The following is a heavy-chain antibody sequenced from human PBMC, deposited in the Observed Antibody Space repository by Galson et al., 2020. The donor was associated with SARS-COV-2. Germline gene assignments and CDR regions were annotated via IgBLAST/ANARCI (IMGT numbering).Heavy chain of an antibody. D-gene: IGHD3-22*01. CDR1: GFTFSNYA. CDR3: AKNRDSSGYYSVAGY. J-gene: IGHJ4*02. Sequence: GESMRLSCAVSGFTFSNYAMSWVRQAPGKGLEWHSVISGSGGTTYYADSMKGRFTIARDNSKNTLYLHMNSLRAEDTAVYYCAKNRDSSGYYSVAGYWRQGTLVTGS. V-gene: IGHV3-23*01. CDR2: ISGSGGTT.